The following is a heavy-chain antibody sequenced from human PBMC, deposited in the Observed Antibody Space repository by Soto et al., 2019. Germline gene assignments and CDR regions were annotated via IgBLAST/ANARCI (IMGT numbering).Heavy chain of an antibody. V-gene: IGHV1-3*01. J-gene: IGHJ4*02. D-gene: IGHD5-12*01. Sequence: QVQLVQSGAEVRKPGASVRVSCKTSGFILSTYALHWVRQAPGQSPERMGWIAAVNGKTEYSQKFQGRVTLTSDTSASTVYMDLASLRSEDTAVYYCARGNTGYDYGFFAYWGQGTLVTVSS. CDR3: ARGNTGYDYGFFAY. CDR2: IAAVNGKT. CDR1: GFILSTYA.